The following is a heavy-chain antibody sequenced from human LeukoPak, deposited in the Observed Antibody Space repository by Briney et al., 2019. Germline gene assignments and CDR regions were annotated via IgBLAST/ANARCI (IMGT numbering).Heavy chain of an antibody. V-gene: IGHV3-48*01. D-gene: IGHD1-26*01. J-gene: IGHJ4*02. Sequence: GGSLRLSCAASGFTFSSYSMNWVRQAPGKGLEWVSYISSSSSTIYYADSVKGRFTISRDNAKNSLYLQMNSLRAEDTAVYYCARGASGVFDYWGQGTLVTVSS. CDR2: ISSSSSTI. CDR3: ARGASGVFDY. CDR1: GFTFSSYS.